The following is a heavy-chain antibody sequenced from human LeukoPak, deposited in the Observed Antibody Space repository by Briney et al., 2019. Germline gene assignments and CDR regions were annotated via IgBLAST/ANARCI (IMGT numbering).Heavy chain of an antibody. Sequence: GESLKISCKGSGYSFTSYWIGWVRRMPGKGLGWMGIIYPGDSDTRYSPSFQGQVTISADKSISTAYLQWSSLKASDTAMYYCATHSWDTAMGIFDYWGQGTLVTVSS. J-gene: IGHJ4*02. CDR3: ATHSWDTAMGIFDY. D-gene: IGHD5-18*01. CDR2: IYPGDSDT. CDR1: GYSFTSYW. V-gene: IGHV5-51*01.